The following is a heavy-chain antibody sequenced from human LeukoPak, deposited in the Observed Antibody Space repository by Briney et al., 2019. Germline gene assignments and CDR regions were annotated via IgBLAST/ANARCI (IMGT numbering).Heavy chain of an antibody. D-gene: IGHD1-26*01. CDR2: IYHSGST. J-gene: IGHJ4*02. V-gene: IGHV4-38-2*02. Sequence: SETLSLTCTVSGYSISSGYYWGWIRQPPGKGLEWIGSIYHSGSTYYNPSLKSRVTISVDTSKNQFSLKLSSVTAADTAVYYCARNIGSYFQLYYFDYWGQGTLVTVSS. CDR3: ARNIGSYFQLYYFDY. CDR1: GYSISSGYY.